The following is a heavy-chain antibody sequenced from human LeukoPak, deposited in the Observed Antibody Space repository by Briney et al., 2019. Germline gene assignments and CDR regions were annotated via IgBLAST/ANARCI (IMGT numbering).Heavy chain of an antibody. Sequence: GGSLRLSCAASGFTFSGSAMHWVRQASGKGLEWVGRIRNKANTYATGYAASVKGRFSISRDDSKNTAYLQMNSLKTEDTAVYYCTRLGSSGPTLGRDYWGQGTLVTVSS. CDR1: GFTFSGSA. D-gene: IGHD3-10*01. J-gene: IGHJ4*02. CDR3: TRLGSSGPTLGRDY. CDR2: IRNKANTYAT. V-gene: IGHV3-73*01.